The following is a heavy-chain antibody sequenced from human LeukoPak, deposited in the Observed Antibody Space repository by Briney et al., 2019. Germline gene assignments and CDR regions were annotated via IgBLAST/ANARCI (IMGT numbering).Heavy chain of an antibody. CDR3: ARGGYSSGCDY. D-gene: IGHD6-19*01. J-gene: IGHJ4*02. CDR1: GGSISSYY. Sequence: PSETLSLTCTVSGGSISSYYWSWIRQPPGKGLEWIGYIYYSGSTNYNPSLKSRVTISVDTSKNQLSLKLSSVTAADTAVYYCARGGYSSGCDYWGQGTLVTVSS. CDR2: IYYSGST. V-gene: IGHV4-59*01.